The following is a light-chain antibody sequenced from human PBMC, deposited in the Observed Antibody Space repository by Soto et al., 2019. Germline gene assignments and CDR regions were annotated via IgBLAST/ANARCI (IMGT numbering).Light chain of an antibody. Sequence: QSALTQPASVSGSPGQSITISCTGSSSDVGSYNLVSRYQQHPGKAPKLMIYEGNKRPSGVSNRFSGSKSANTASLTISGLQTEDEADYYCCSYAGTNTFVFGTGTKLTVL. CDR3: CSYAGTNTFV. J-gene: IGLJ1*01. CDR2: EGN. CDR1: SSDVGSYNL. V-gene: IGLV2-23*01.